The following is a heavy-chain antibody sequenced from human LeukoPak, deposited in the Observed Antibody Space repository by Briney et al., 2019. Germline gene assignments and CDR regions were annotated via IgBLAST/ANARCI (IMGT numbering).Heavy chain of an antibody. CDR3: ASGSGSYRTPYYYMDV. J-gene: IGHJ6*03. Sequence: PGGSLRLSCAASGFLFRASTMNWVRQAPGKGLEWVSVIYSGGSTYYADSVKGRFTISRDNSKNTLYLQMNSLRAEDTAVYYCASGSGSYRTPYYYMDVWGTGTTVTVSS. V-gene: IGHV3-53*01. CDR2: IYSGGST. D-gene: IGHD3-10*01. CDR1: GFLFRAST.